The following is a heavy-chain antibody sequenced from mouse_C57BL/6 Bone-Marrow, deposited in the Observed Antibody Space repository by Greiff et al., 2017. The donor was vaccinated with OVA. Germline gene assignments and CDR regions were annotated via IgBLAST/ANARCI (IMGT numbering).Heavy chain of an antibody. J-gene: IGHJ3*01. Sequence: EVHLVESEGGLVQPGSSMKLSCTASGFTFSDYYMAWVRQVPEKGLEWVANINYDGSSTYYLDSLKSRFIISRDNAKNILYLQMSSLKSEDTATYYCARGGLTGAWFAYWGQGTLVTVSA. CDR1: GFTFSDYY. CDR2: INYDGSST. D-gene: IGHD4-1*01. V-gene: IGHV5-16*01. CDR3: ARGGLTGAWFAY.